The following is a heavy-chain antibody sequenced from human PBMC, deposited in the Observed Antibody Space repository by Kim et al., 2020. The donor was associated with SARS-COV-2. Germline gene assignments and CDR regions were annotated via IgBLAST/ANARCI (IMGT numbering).Heavy chain of an antibody. CDR1: GYTFTSYA. CDR3: ARDPWGSGWNPHQFDY. CDR2: INTNTGNP. D-gene: IGHD6-19*01. V-gene: IGHV7-4-1*02. J-gene: IGHJ4*02. Sequence: ASVKVSCKASGYTFTSYAMNWVRQAPGQGLEWMGWINTNTGNPTYAQGFTGRFVFSLDTSVSTAYLQISSLKAEDTAVYYCARDPWGSGWNPHQFDYWGQGTLVTVSS.